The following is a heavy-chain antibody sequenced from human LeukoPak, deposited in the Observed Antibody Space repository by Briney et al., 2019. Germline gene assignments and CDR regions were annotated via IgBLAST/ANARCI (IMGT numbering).Heavy chain of an antibody. V-gene: IGHV4-34*01. CDR1: GGSFSGYY. D-gene: IGHD5-18*01. CDR3: ASRDTATGLD. J-gene: IGHJ4*02. Sequence: SETLSLTCAVYGGSFSGYYWSWIRQPPGKGLEWIGEINHSGSTNYNPSLKSRVTISVDTSKNQVSLKLSSVTAADTAVYYCASRDTATGLDWGQGALVTVSS. CDR2: INHSGST.